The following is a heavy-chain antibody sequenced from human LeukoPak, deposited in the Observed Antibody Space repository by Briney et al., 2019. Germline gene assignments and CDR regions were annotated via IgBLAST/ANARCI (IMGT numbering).Heavy chain of an antibody. D-gene: IGHD6-6*01. CDR2: INPNSGGT. V-gene: IGHV1-2*02. Sequence: ASVKVSCKASGYTFTGYYMHWVRQAPGQGLEWMGWINPNSGGTNYAQKFQGRVTMTRDTSISTAYMELSRLRSDDTAVYYCARFAPQTLTPRGTYSSSRYYYMDVWAKGPRSPSP. CDR1: GYTFTGYY. CDR3: ARFAPQTLTPRGTYSSSRYYYMDV. J-gene: IGHJ6*03.